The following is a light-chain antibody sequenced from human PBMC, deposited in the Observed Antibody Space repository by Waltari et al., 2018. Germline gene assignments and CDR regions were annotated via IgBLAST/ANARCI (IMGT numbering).Light chain of an antibody. CDR2: GSS. J-gene: IGKJ4*01. Sequence: EIVLTQSPGTLSLSPGDRATLPCRASQSVSGAFLAWFQQKPGQAPRLLISGSSSRATGIPDRFSGSGSGTDFTLTISRLEPEDFAVYYCQQYGYSRSTFGGGTKVEIK. CDR1: QSVSGAF. V-gene: IGKV3-20*01. CDR3: QQYGYSRST.